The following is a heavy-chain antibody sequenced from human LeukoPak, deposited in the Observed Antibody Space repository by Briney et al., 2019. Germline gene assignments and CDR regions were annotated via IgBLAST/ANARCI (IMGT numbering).Heavy chain of an antibody. CDR2: INYSGNT. CDR1: GDSISSYY. Sequence: SETLSLTCTLSGDSISSYYWSWIRQPPGKGLEWMGYINYSGNTNYNPSLKSRVTISVDTSKNQFSLRLTSVTAADTAVYYCAREGRQDYVYFDCWGQGTLVTVSS. CDR3: AREGRQDYVYFDC. D-gene: IGHD4-17*01. V-gene: IGHV4-59*01. J-gene: IGHJ4*02.